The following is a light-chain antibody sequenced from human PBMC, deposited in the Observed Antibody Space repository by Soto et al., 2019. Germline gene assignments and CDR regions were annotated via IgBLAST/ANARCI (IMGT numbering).Light chain of an antibody. CDR1: SXDVGGYDY. CDR3: SSYAGSNNFV. Sequence: QSVLTQPDSVSGSPGQSISISCTGSSXDVGGYDYVSWYQHHPGAVPKLLIYEVKNRPSGVSYRFSGSKSGSTASLTISGLQAEDEADYYCSSYAGSNNFVFGTGTKVTVL. J-gene: IGLJ1*01. V-gene: IGLV2-14*01. CDR2: EVK.